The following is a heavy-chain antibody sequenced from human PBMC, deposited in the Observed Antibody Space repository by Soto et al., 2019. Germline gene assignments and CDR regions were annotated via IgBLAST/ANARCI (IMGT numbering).Heavy chain of an antibody. CDR2: IDDSGST. D-gene: IGHD1-1*01. Sequence: SETLSLTCTVSSGTISSRSHYWAWIRQPPGKGLEWIGVIDDSGSTHYSESLKSRVTISVDTSKNQFSLKMSSVTATDTAVYYCARXGRNTRIVLIKHYATDFWGPGTAVTVSS. CDR3: ARXGRNTRIVLIKHYATDF. CDR1: SGTISSRSHY. J-gene: IGHJ6*02. V-gene: IGHV4-39*01.